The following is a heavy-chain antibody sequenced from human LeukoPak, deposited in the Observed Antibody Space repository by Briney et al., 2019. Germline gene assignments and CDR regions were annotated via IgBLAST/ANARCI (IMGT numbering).Heavy chain of an antibody. CDR2: IYYSGST. V-gene: IGHV4-39*01. J-gene: IGHJ5*02. CDR1: GGSISSSSYY. Sequence: PSETLSLTCTVSGGSISSSSYYWGWIRQPPGKGLEWIGSIYYSGSTYYNPSLKSRVTISVDTSENQFSLKLSSVTAADTAVYYCARRRYYYGSGSLPYNWFDPWGQGTLVTVSS. CDR3: ARRRYYYGSGSLPYNWFDP. D-gene: IGHD3-10*01.